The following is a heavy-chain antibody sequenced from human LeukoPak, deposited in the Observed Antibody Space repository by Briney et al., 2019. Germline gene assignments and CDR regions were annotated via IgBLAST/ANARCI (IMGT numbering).Heavy chain of an antibody. CDR1: GFTFSDYY. Sequence: GGSLRLSCAASGFTFSDYYMSWIRQAPGKGLEWVSYISSSGSTIYYADSVKGRFTISRDNSKNTLYLQMNSLRTEDTAVYYCARRYGDQHPGYGMDVWGQGTTVTVSS. D-gene: IGHD4-17*01. J-gene: IGHJ6*02. CDR3: ARRYGDQHPGYGMDV. V-gene: IGHV3-11*04. CDR2: ISSSGSTI.